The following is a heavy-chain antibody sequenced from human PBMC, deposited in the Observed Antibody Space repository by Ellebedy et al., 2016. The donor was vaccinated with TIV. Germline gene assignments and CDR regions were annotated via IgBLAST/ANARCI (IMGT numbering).Heavy chain of an antibody. Sequence: PGGSLRLSCAASGFIFSSYVMAWVRQVPGTGLEWVAAMAEYDGRTFYAASVRGRVTISSDNYGNTLFLHMKSLRAEDTAIYYCTGRAEEWGFFGYWGQGARVTVSS. D-gene: IGHD3-16*01. CDR1: GFIFSSYV. V-gene: IGHV3-23*01. CDR2: MAEYDGRT. J-gene: IGHJ4*02. CDR3: TGRAEEWGFFGY.